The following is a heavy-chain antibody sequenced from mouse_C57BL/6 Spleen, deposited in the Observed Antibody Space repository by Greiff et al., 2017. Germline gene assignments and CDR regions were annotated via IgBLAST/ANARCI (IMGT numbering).Heavy chain of an antibody. V-gene: IGHV1-15*01. CDR1: GYTFTDYE. Sequence: VKLMESGAELVRPGASVTLSCKASGYTFTDYEMHWVKQTPVHGLEWIGAIDPETGGTAYNQKFKGKAILTADKSSSTAYMVRRSLTSEDSAVYYCTRLSDYWGQGTTLTVSS. CDR2: IDPETGGT. J-gene: IGHJ2*01. CDR3: TRLSDY.